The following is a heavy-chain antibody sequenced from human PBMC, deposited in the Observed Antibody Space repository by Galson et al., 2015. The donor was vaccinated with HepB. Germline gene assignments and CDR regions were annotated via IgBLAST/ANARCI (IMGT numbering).Heavy chain of an antibody. Sequence: SETLSLTCTVSGGSISSYYWSWIRQPPGKGLEWIGYIYYSGSTNYNPSLKSRVTISVDTSKNQFSLKLSSVTAADTAVYYCARVLAAAGTGEGGVWFDPWGQGTLVTVSS. CDR3: ARVLAAAGTGEGGVWFDP. V-gene: IGHV4-59*01. CDR1: GGSISSYY. CDR2: IYYSGST. J-gene: IGHJ5*02. D-gene: IGHD6-13*01.